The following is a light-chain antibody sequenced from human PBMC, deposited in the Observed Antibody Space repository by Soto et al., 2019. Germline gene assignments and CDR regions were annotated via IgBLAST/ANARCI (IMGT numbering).Light chain of an antibody. CDR1: QSVGST. CDR3: QQYKDWPPYT. Sequence: IVMTQSPATLSVSPGERVTLSCRAGQSVGSTLAWFQQKPGQAPRLLIYGASTRATGIPARFSGSGSGTEFTLTISSLQSEDFAVYFCQQYKDWPPYTFGQGTKLEIK. V-gene: IGKV3-15*01. J-gene: IGKJ2*01. CDR2: GAS.